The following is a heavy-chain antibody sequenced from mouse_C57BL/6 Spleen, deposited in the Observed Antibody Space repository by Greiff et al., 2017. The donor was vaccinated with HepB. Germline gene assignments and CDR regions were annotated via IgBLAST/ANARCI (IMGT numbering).Heavy chain of an antibody. Sequence: EVMLVESGGDLVKPGGSLKLSCAASGFTLSSYGMSWVRQTPDKRLEWVATISSGGSYTYYPDSVKGRFPISRDNAKNTLYLQLSSLKSEDTAMYYGARPYYYGSSLYAMDYWGQGTSVTVSS. V-gene: IGHV5-6*01. J-gene: IGHJ4*01. CDR2: ISSGGSYT. D-gene: IGHD1-1*01. CDR3: ARPYYYGSSLYAMDY. CDR1: GFTLSSYG.